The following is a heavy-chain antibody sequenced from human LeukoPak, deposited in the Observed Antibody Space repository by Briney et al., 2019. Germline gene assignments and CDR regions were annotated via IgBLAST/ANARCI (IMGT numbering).Heavy chain of an antibody. CDR3: AKERGYDLWSGSQDY. CDR1: GFTFSSYA. Sequence: SGGSLRLSCAASGFTFSSYAMSWVRQAPGKGLEWVSVIGGSGGGTYYADSVKGRFTISRDNSKNTLYLQMNSLRAEDTAVYYCAKERGYDLWSGSQDYWGQGTLVTVSS. V-gene: IGHV3-23*01. CDR2: IGGSGGGT. J-gene: IGHJ4*02. D-gene: IGHD3-3*01.